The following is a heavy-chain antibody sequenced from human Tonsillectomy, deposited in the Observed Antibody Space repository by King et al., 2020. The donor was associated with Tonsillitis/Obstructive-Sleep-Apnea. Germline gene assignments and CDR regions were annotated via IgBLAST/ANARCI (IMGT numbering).Heavy chain of an antibody. CDR3: SRFIGGYCSTTSCMFYSYMDV. V-gene: IGHV3-49*04. D-gene: IGHD2-2*01. J-gene: IGHJ6*03. CDR1: GFTFGDYG. CDR2: IRNKAYGGTT. Sequence: VQLVESGGGLGQPGRSLRLSCTASGFTFGDYGVTWVRQAPGKGLEWVGFIRNKAYGGTTEYAASVKGRFTISRDDSKSIAYLQMNSLKIEDTAVYYCSRFIGGYCSTTSCMFYSYMDVWGKGTTVTVSS.